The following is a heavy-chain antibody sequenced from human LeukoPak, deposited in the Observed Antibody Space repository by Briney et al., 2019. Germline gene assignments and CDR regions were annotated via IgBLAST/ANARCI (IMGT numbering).Heavy chain of an antibody. Sequence: GASVKVSCKASGGTFSSYAISWVRQAPGQGLEWMGGIIPIFGTANYAQKFQGRVTITADKSTSTAYMELSSLRSEDTAVYYCAREVNYDILTGYYAHFDYWGQGTPVTVSS. V-gene: IGHV1-69*06. CDR3: AREVNYDILTGYYAHFDY. D-gene: IGHD3-9*01. CDR1: GGTFSSYA. J-gene: IGHJ4*02. CDR2: IIPIFGTA.